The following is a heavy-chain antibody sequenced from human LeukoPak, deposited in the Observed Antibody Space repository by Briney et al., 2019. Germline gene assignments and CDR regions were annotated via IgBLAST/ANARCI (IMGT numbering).Heavy chain of an antibody. D-gene: IGHD2-21*02. CDR3: ARDPCGGDCYYGGNWFDP. Sequence: SETLSLTCTVSGGSISSYYWSWIRRPPGKGLEWIGYIYYSGSTNYNPSLKSRVTISVDTSKNQFSLKLSSVTAADTAVYYCARDPCGGDCYYGGNWFDPWGQGTLVTVSS. J-gene: IGHJ5*02. V-gene: IGHV4-59*01. CDR2: IYYSGST. CDR1: GGSISSYY.